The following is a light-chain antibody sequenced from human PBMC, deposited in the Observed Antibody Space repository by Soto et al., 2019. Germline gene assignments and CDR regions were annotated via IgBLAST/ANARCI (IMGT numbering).Light chain of an antibody. Sequence: EVVLTQSPGTLSLSPGESATLSCRASQSVSSNYLAWYQQKPGQAPRLLIYGVSTRATGIPDRFSGSGSGTDFALTISRLEPEDFALYYCQQYFTSQLTFGGGTKVDIK. CDR1: QSVSSNY. J-gene: IGKJ4*01. V-gene: IGKV3-20*01. CDR3: QQYFTSQLT. CDR2: GVS.